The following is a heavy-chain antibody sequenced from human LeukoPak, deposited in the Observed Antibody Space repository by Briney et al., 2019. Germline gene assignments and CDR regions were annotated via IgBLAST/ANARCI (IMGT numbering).Heavy chain of an antibody. CDR1: GYEFTTYW. V-gene: IGHV5-51*01. CDR2: IYPSDSVT. J-gene: IGHJ4*02. D-gene: IGHD3-10*01. CDR3: ARHEAGGSASYFPSDY. Sequence: GESLKISCKGSGYEFTTYWIAWVRQTPGKGLEWMGIIYPSDSVTRYNPSFEGQVTMSADKSINPAYLQCVSLQASHTAMYSCARHEAGGSASYFPSDYWGQGTLVTVSS.